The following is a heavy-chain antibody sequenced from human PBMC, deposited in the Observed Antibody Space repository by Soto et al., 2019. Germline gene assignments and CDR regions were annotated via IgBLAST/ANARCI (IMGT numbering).Heavy chain of an antibody. CDR2: INSGKGNT. Sequence: QVPLVQSGAEVKKPGASVKVSCKASGYTFTRYAMHWVRQAPGQRLEWMGWINSGKGNTKYSEKFQGRVTITSDTSASTAYMDLSSLRSEDTAMYYCARAGDDCSATNCYVIDYWGQGTLVTVSS. D-gene: IGHD2-2*01. CDR1: GYTFTRYA. V-gene: IGHV1-3*04. J-gene: IGHJ4*02. CDR3: ARAGDDCSATNCYVIDY.